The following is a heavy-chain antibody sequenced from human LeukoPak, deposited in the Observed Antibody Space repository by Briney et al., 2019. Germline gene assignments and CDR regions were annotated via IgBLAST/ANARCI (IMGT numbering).Heavy chain of an antibody. CDR3: ASGKLGNNYGTGNFHFYGMDV. Sequence: SETLSLTCTVSGGSISSYYWSWIRQPPGKGLEWIGYIYYGGSTNYNPSLKSRVTISVDTSKNQISLKLSSVTAADTAVYYCASGKLGNNYGTGNFHFYGMDVWGQGTTVTVSS. J-gene: IGHJ6*02. V-gene: IGHV4-59*01. CDR2: IYYGGST. D-gene: IGHD3-10*01. CDR1: GGSISSYY.